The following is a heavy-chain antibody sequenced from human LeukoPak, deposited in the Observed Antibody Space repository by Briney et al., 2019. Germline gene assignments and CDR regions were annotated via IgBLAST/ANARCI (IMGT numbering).Heavy chain of an antibody. CDR1: GFTFSIYA. J-gene: IGHJ4*02. CDR3: AKGRGGAAPYYFGY. Sequence: GGSLRLSCAASGFTFSIYAMSWVRQAPGKGLEWVSSIVGSDGSTYYADSVKGRFTSSRDNSKNSLYLQMNSLRAVDAAVYYCAKGRGGAAPYYFGYWGQGTLVTVSS. V-gene: IGHV3-23*01. D-gene: IGHD3-10*01. CDR2: IVGSDGST.